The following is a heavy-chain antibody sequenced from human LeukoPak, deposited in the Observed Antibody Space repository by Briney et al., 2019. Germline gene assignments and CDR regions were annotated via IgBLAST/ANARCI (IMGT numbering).Heavy chain of an antibody. CDR1: GFTFSSYG. Sequence: GGSLRLSCAASGFTFSSYGMHWVRQAPGKGLEWVAVISYDGSNKYYADSVKGRFTISRDNSKNTLYLQMNSLRAEDTAVYYCAKEQGVMRYCSSTSCYLERSYYYCGMDVWGQGTTVTVSS. CDR2: ISYDGSNK. J-gene: IGHJ6*02. V-gene: IGHV3-30*18. D-gene: IGHD2-2*01. CDR3: AKEQGVMRYCSSTSCYLERSYYYCGMDV.